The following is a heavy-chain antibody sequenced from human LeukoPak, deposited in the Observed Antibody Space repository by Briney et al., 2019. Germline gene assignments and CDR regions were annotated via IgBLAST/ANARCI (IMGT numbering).Heavy chain of an antibody. Sequence: EASVKVSCKASAYTFANYAISWLRQAPGQGLEWMGWISVSNGNTNYAQKLQGRVTMTTDTSTKTVYMELRSLRFDDTAMYYCARGLAGIVGATAWFDPWGQGTLVTVSS. CDR2: ISVSNGNT. D-gene: IGHD1-26*01. J-gene: IGHJ5*02. CDR1: AYTFANYA. V-gene: IGHV1-18*01. CDR3: ARGLAGIVGATAWFDP.